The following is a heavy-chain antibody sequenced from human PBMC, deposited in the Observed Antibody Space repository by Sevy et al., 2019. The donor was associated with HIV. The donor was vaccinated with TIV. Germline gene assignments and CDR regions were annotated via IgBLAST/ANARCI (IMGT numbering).Heavy chain of an antibody. Sequence: GGSLRLSCAASGFIFRSYSMNWVRQAPGKGLEWLSYISDTGYSAYYADSVKGRFTIFRDNVKNSLSLHMNNLRDEDTAVYFCVRGQYSSSPDGYFDPWGQGTLVTVSS. CDR2: ISDTGYSA. V-gene: IGHV3-48*02. D-gene: IGHD6-6*01. J-gene: IGHJ5*02. CDR1: GFIFRSYS. CDR3: VRGQYSSSPDGYFDP.